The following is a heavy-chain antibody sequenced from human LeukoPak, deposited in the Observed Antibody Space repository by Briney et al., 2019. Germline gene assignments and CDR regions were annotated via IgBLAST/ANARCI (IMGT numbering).Heavy chain of an antibody. Sequence: GGSLRLSCAASGFTFSSYAMSWVRQAPGKGLEWVSTISESADSTYYADSVQGRFTISRDNSKNTLYLQMNSLRAEDTAFYYCAKGYGSGWYYDFRGQGALVTVSS. CDR3: AKGYGSGWYYDF. CDR1: GFTFSSYA. CDR2: ISESADST. J-gene: IGHJ4*02. V-gene: IGHV3-23*01. D-gene: IGHD6-19*01.